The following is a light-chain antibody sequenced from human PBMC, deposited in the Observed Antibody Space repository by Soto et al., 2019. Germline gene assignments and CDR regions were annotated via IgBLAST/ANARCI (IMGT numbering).Light chain of an antibody. CDR3: QQYNSYPWT. Sequence: DIQMTQSPSTLSASVGDRVTITCRASQSMSTWLAWYQQKPGTAPKLLIYDASSLKSGVPSRFSGSGSGTEFTLTISSLQPDDFATYYCQQYNSYPWTFGQGTKVDIK. CDR2: DAS. CDR1: QSMSTW. J-gene: IGKJ1*01. V-gene: IGKV1-5*01.